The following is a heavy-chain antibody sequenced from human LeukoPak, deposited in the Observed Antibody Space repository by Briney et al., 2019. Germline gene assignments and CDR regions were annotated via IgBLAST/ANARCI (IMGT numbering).Heavy chain of an antibody. CDR3: ARGGYGSGSRFHYFDY. V-gene: IGHV3-30*03. Sequence: GGSLRLSCAASGFTFSSYGMHWVRQAPGKGLEWVAVISYDGSNKYYADSVKGRFTISRDNSKNTLYLQMNSLRAEDTAVYYCARGGYGSGSRFHYFDYWGQGTLVTVSS. D-gene: IGHD3-10*01. J-gene: IGHJ4*02. CDR2: ISYDGSNK. CDR1: GFTFSSYG.